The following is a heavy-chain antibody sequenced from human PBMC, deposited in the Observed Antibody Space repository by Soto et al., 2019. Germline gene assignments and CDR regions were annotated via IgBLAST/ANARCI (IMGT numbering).Heavy chain of an antibody. CDR3: ARFMVRGVIINSGMDV. D-gene: IGHD3-10*01. CDR2: INHSGST. J-gene: IGHJ6*02. V-gene: IGHV4-34*01. Sequence: SETLSLTCAVYGGSFSGYYWSWIRQPPGKGLEWIGEINHSGSTNYNPSLKSRVTISVDTSKNQFSLKLSSVTAADTAVYYCARFMVRGVIINSGMDVWGQGTTVTVSS. CDR1: GGSFSGYY.